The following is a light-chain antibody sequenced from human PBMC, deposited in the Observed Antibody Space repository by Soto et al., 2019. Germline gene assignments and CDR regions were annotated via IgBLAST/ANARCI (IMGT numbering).Light chain of an antibody. Sequence: EIVLTQSPATLSLSPGERATFSCKASQSVGTSLAWFQQKPGQAPRLLIYDASVRGTGIPAWFTGSGSGTDFPLTTSRPQSADIALYYCQQSRNWPPWTFGRGTRLEI. J-gene: IGKJ1*01. V-gene: IGKV3-11*01. CDR1: QSVGTS. CDR3: QQSRNWPPWT. CDR2: DAS.